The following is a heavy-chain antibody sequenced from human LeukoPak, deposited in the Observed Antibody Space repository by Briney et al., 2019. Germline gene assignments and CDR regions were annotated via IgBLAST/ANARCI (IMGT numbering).Heavy chain of an antibody. CDR2: IKQDGSEK. D-gene: IGHD3-3*01. CDR3: ARDPHYDFWSGYWGAFDI. J-gene: IGHJ3*02. Sequence: GGSLRLSCAASGFTFSSYWMSWVRQAPGKGLEWVANIKQDGSEKYYVDSVKGRFTISRDNAKNSLYLQMNSLRAEDTAVYYCARDPHYDFWSGYWGAFDIWGQGTMVTVSP. CDR1: GFTFSSYW. V-gene: IGHV3-7*01.